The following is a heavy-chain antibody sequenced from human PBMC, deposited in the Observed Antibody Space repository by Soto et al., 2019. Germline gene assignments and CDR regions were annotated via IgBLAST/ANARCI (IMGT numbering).Heavy chain of an antibody. V-gene: IGHV4-59*01. CDR1: GGSISSYY. CDR2: IYYSGST. J-gene: IGHJ4*02. D-gene: IGHD2-15*01. Sequence: SETLSLTCTVSGGSISSYYWSWIRQPPGKGLEWIGYIYYSGSTNYNPSLKSRVTISVDTSKNQFSLKLSSVTAADTAVYYWARGGPKTYCSGGSCFDYWGQGTLVTVSS. CDR3: ARGGPKTYCSGGSCFDY.